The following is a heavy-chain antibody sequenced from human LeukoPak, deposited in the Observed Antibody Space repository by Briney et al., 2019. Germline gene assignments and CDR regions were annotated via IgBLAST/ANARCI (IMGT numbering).Heavy chain of an antibody. D-gene: IGHD3-10*01. Sequence: SVKVSCKASGGTFSSYAISWVRQAPGQGLEWMGGIIPIFGTANYAQKFQGRVTMTRDTSTSTVYMELSSLRSEDTAVYYCARPESLLWFGELSGGLDYWGQGTLVTVSS. CDR2: IIPIFGTA. CDR3: ARPESLLWFGELSGGLDY. J-gene: IGHJ4*02. CDR1: GGTFSSYA. V-gene: IGHV1-69*05.